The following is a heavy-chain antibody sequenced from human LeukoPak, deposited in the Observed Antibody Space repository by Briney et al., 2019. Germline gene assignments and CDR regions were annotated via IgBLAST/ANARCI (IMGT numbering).Heavy chain of an antibody. CDR1: GLTFSSYW. Sequence: GGSLRLSCAASGLTFSSYWMSWVRQAPGKGLEWVANIKQDGSEKYYVDSVKGRFTISRDNAKNSLYLQMNSLRAEDTAVYYCARDPGAHRVYYYYGMDVWGQGTTVTVSS. D-gene: IGHD3-3*01. J-gene: IGHJ6*02. CDR2: IKQDGSEK. V-gene: IGHV3-7*01. CDR3: ARDPGAHRVYYYYGMDV.